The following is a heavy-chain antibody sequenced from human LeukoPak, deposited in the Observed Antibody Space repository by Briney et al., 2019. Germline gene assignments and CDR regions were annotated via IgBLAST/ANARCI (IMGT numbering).Heavy chain of an antibody. Sequence: SETLSLTCTVSGGAISSGDYYWSWLRQPPGKGLEWIGYIYYSGSTYYNPSLKSRVTISVGTSKSQFSLKLTSVTAADTAVYYCATLTTVVTAYYFDYWGQGTLVTVSS. D-gene: IGHD4-23*01. J-gene: IGHJ4*02. V-gene: IGHV4-30-4*01. CDR1: GGAISSGDYY. CDR3: ATLTTVVTAYYFDY. CDR2: IYYSGST.